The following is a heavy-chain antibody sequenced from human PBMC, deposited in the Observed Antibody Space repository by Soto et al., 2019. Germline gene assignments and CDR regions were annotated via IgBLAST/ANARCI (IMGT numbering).Heavy chain of an antibody. CDR2: IKSKTDGGTT. D-gene: IGHD3-3*01. V-gene: IGHV3-15*07. CDR3: TTGSHRGTYYDFWSGPYGMDV. CDR1: GFTFSTAW. Sequence: PGGSLRLSCAASGFTFSTAWMNWVRQAPGKGLEWVGRIKSKTDGGTTDYAAPVKGRFTISRDDSKNTLYLQMNSLKTEDTAVYYCTTGSHRGTYYDFWSGPYGMDVWGQGTTVTVS. J-gene: IGHJ6*02.